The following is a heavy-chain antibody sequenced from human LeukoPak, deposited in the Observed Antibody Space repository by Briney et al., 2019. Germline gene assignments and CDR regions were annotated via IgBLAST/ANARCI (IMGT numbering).Heavy chain of an antibody. CDR2: IYYSGST. Sequence: SETLSLTCTVSGGSISSYYWSWIRQPPGKGLEWIGYIYYSGSTNYNPSLKSRVTISVDTSKNQFSLKLSSVTAADTAVYYCARHRKSVTLRSGGDYFDYWGQGTLVPVSS. D-gene: IGHD3-10*02. CDR3: ARHRKSVTLRSGGDYFDY. J-gene: IGHJ4*02. V-gene: IGHV4-59*08. CDR1: GGSISSYY.